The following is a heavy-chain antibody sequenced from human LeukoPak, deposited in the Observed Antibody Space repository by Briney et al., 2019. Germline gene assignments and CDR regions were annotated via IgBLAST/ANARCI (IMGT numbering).Heavy chain of an antibody. CDR3: TKIRALSGYDFDY. Sequence: GRSLRLSCAASGFTFSSYAMHWVRQAPDKRLEWVAVIWYDGSRKYYAESVKGRFTISRDNSQNTLYLEMSSVRAEDTGLYYCTKIRALSGYDFDYWAREPRSLSPQ. CDR2: IWYDGSRK. CDR1: GFTFSSYA. J-gene: IGHJ4*02. D-gene: IGHD5-12*01. V-gene: IGHV3-33*08.